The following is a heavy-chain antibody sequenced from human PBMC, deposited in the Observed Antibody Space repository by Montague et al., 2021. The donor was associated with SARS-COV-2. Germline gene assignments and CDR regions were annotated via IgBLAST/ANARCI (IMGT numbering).Heavy chain of an antibody. CDR1: GGSISSRSYY. CDR2: IYYSGST. Sequence: SETLSLTCTVSGGSISSRSYYWGWIRQPPGKGLEWIGSIYYSGSTYYNPSLKSRVTISVDTSKSQFSLKLSPVTAADTAVYYCARLRGDYGGTYDTFDIWGQGTMVTVSS. J-gene: IGHJ3*02. CDR3: ARLRGDYGGTYDTFDI. V-gene: IGHV4-39*01. D-gene: IGHD4-23*01.